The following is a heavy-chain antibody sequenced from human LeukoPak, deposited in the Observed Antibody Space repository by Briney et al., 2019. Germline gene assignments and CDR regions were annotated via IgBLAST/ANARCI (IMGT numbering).Heavy chain of an antibody. D-gene: IGHD6-19*01. CDR3: ARGPRYGSNGWYRSGFYYFDN. CDR1: GFTFSTNW. CDR2: INSDGSIT. Sequence: GGSLRLSCAASGFTFSTNWMHWVRQAPGKGLVWVSRINSDGSITNYADSVKGRFTISRDNARNTLYLQMNSLRAEDTAVYYCARGPRYGSNGWYRSGFYYFDNWGQGSLVTVSS. V-gene: IGHV3-74*01. J-gene: IGHJ4*02.